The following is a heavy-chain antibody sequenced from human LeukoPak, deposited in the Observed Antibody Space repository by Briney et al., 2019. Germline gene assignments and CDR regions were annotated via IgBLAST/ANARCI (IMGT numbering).Heavy chain of an antibody. CDR3: ARVFDY. J-gene: IGHJ4*02. CDR1: GFTFSSYG. Sequence: GRSLRLSCAASGFTFSSYGMHWVRQAPGKGLEWVAVIWYDGSNKYYADSVKGRFTISRDNAKNSLYLQMNSLRAEDTAVYYCARVFDYWGQGTLVTVSS. CDR2: IWYDGSNK. V-gene: IGHV3-33*03.